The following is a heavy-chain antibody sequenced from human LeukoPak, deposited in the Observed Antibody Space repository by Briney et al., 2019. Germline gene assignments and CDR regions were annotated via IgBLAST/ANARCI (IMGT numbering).Heavy chain of an antibody. CDR1: GFTVSSYY. J-gene: IGHJ4*02. D-gene: IGHD3-10*01. CDR2: IYSGGDT. CDR3: AKARKVGEWDY. Sequence: GGSLRLSCAASGFTVSSYYMNWVRQAPGKGLEWVSIIYSGGDTYYADSVKGRFTISRDNSKNTLYLQMNSLRAEDTAVYYCAKARKVGEWDYWGQGTLVTVSS. V-gene: IGHV3-66*01.